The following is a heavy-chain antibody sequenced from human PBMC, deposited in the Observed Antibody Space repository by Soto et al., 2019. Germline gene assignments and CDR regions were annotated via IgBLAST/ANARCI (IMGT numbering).Heavy chain of an antibody. Sequence: EVQLVDSGGGLVQPGRSLRLSCAASGFTFDIYAMHWVRQAPGKGLEWVSSISWNSGTRGYADSVKGRFTISRDNAKNSLYLQMDSLRTEDTAFYYCAKELGXYSYGYELDHWGQGTLVAVSS. CDR1: GFTFDIYA. CDR2: ISWNSGTR. V-gene: IGHV3-9*01. J-gene: IGHJ4*02. CDR3: AKELGXYSYGYELDH. D-gene: IGHD5-18*01.